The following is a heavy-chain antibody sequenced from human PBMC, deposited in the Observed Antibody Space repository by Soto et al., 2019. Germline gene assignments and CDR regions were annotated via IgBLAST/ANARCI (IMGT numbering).Heavy chain of an antibody. CDR3: ARRGYCGWNGI. D-gene: IGHD5-12*01. J-gene: IGHJ3*02. Sequence: PSETLSLTCTVSGGSISSSSYYWGWIRQPPGKGLEWIGSIYYSGSTYYNPSLKSRVTISVDTSKNQFSLKLSSVTAADTAVYYCARRGYCGWNGIWGQGTMVTVSS. V-gene: IGHV4-39*01. CDR1: GGSISSSSYY. CDR2: IYYSGST.